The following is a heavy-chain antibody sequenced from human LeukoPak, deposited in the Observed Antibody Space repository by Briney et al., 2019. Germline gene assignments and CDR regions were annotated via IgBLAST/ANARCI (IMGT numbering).Heavy chain of an antibody. CDR2: ISSSSSYI. CDR3: ARGPPKYYDFWSGSYMDV. Sequence: GGSLRLSCAASGFTFSSYSMNWVRQAPGKGLEWVSSISSSSSYIYYADSVKGRFTISRDNAKNSLYLQMNSLRAEDTAVYYCARGPPKYYDFWSGSYMDVWGKGTTVTASS. J-gene: IGHJ6*03. D-gene: IGHD3-3*01. V-gene: IGHV3-21*01. CDR1: GFTFSSYS.